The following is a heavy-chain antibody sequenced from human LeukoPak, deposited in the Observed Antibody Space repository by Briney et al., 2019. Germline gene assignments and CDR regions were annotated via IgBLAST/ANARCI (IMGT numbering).Heavy chain of an antibody. CDR2: INGDGSST. CDR1: GFTFSSYW. CDR3: ARVRYYDFWSGYYPFDP. Sequence: GGSLRLSCAASGFTFSSYWMHWVRQAPGKGLVWVSRINGDGSSTSYADFVKGRFTISRDNAKNTLYLQMNSLRAEDTAVYYYARVRYYDFWSGYYPFDPWGQGTLVTVSS. V-gene: IGHV3-74*01. J-gene: IGHJ5*02. D-gene: IGHD3-3*01.